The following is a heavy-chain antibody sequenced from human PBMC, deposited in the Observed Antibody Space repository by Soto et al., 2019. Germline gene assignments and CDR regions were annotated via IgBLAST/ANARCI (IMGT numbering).Heavy chain of an antibody. CDR1: GFTFSSYW. CDR3: ARGCRGWWGFDY. D-gene: IGHD6-19*01. CDR2: INGDGSRT. J-gene: IGHJ4*02. Sequence: EVQLVESGGGLVQPGGSLRLSCADSGFTFSSYWMHWVRQAPGKGLVWVSRINGDGSRTYYADSVKGRFTISRDNAKNSLYLQMNSLRYEDTAVYYCARGCRGWWGFDYWGQGTLVTVSS. V-gene: IGHV3-74*01.